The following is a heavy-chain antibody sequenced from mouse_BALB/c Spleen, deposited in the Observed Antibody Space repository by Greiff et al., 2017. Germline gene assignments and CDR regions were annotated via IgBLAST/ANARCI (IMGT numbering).Heavy chain of an antibody. CDR1: GYTFTNYW. CDR3: ARGYGSSPYAMDY. D-gene: IGHD1-1*01. V-gene: IGHV1-63*02. J-gene: IGHJ4*01. Sequence: VQLQQSGAELVRPGTSVKISCKASGYTFTNYWLGWVKQRPGHGLEWIGDIYPGGGYTNYNEKFKGKATLTADTSSSTAYMQLSSLTSEDSAVYFCARGYGSSPYAMDYWGQGTSVTVSS. CDR2: IYPGGGYT.